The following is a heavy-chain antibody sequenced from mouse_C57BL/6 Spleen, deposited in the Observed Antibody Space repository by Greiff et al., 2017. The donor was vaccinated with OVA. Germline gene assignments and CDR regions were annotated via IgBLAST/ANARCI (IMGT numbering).Heavy chain of an antibody. D-gene: IGHD1-1*01. CDR2: IYPSDSET. J-gene: IGHJ2*01. CDR3: ARSGASYASNY. CDR1: GYTFTSYW. V-gene: IGHV1-61*01. Sequence: QVQLQQPGAELVRPGSSVKLSCKASGYTFTSYWMDWVKQRPGQGLEWIGNIYPSDSETHYNQKFKDKATLTVDKSSSTAYMQLSSLTSEDSAVYYCARSGASYASNYWGQGTTLTVSS.